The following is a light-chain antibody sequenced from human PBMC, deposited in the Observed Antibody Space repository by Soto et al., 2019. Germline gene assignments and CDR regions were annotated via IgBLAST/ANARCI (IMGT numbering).Light chain of an antibody. CDR3: QKYNGAPPET. J-gene: IGKJ3*01. CDR1: QDISIY. V-gene: IGKV1-27*01. Sequence: DIQMTQSPSSLSATVGDRVTITCRASQDISIYLAWHQQKPGKVPKVLIYAASTLQPGGPSRFSGSGSGKDFTLTISSRQPEDVATYYCQKYNGAPPETFGRGTKVAIK. CDR2: AAS.